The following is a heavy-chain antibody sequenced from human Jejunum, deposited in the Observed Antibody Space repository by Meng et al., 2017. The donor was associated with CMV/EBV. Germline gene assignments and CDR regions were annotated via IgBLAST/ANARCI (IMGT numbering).Heavy chain of an antibody. D-gene: IGHD1-26*01. CDR3: AGWRGFEWEMKGHWFDP. V-gene: IGHV3-21*01. J-gene: IGHJ5*02. Sequence: YSMNWVRQGPGKALEWVSSISTSGHNTFYADSVRSRFNIFRDNAKDSVSLQMSSLGVDDTGVYYCAGWRGFEWEMKGHWFDPWGQGTLVTVSS. CDR2: ISTSGHNT. CDR1: YS.